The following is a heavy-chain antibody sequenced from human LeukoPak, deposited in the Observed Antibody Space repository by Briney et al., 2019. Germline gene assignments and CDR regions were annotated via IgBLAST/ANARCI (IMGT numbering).Heavy chain of an antibody. J-gene: IGHJ4*02. V-gene: IGHV1-18*03. CDR3: ARGGGVGYSYGPDY. CDR2: ISVYNAKT. CDR1: GYTFTSHG. Sequence: ASVKVSCKASGYTFTSHGISWVRQAPGQGLEWMGWISVYNAKTNYAQKLQGRVTITRDTSASTAYMELSSLRSEDMAVYYCARGGGVGYSYGPDYWGQGTLVTVSS. D-gene: IGHD5-18*01.